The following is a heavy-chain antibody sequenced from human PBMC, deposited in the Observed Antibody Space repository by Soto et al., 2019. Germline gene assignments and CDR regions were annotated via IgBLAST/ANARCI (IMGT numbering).Heavy chain of an antibody. CDR1: GFTFSDYY. D-gene: IGHD2-2*01. Sequence: QVQLVESGGGLVKPGGSLRLSCAASGFTFSDYYMSWIRQAPGKGLEWVSYISSSSSYTNYADSVKGRFTISRDNAKNSLYLQMHSLRAEDTAVYYGARYALVPADSVHYYYSYHGMDVCGHGTTVTVSS. V-gene: IGHV3-11*06. CDR2: ISSSSSYT. J-gene: IGHJ6*02. CDR3: ARYALVPADSVHYYYSYHGMDV.